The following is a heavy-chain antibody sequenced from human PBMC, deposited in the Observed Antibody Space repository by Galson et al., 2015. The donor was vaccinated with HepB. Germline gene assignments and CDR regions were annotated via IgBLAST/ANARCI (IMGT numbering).Heavy chain of an antibody. D-gene: IGHD1-14*01. V-gene: IGHV3-21*01. J-gene: IGHJ3*01. Sequence: SLRLSCAASGFTFSSYSMNWVRQAPGKGLEWVSSISSSSSYIYYADSVKGRFTISRDNAKNSLYLQMNSLRAEDTAVYYCARGLEPRPQVDYWGQGTMVTVSS. CDR1: GFTFSSYS. CDR3: ARGLEPRPQVDY. CDR2: ISSSSSYI.